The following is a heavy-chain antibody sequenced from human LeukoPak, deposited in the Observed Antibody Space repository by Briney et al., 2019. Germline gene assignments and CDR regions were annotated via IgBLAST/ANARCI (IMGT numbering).Heavy chain of an antibody. CDR2: IYYSGST. V-gene: IGHV4-59*12. Sequence: SETLSLTCTVSGGSISSYYWSWIRQPPGKGLEWIGYIYYSGSTYYNPSLKSRVTISVDTSKNQFSLKLSSVTAADTAVYYCARVRLRINWFDPWGQGTLVTVSS. CDR3: ARVRLRINWFDP. D-gene: IGHD4-17*01. J-gene: IGHJ5*02. CDR1: GGSISSYY.